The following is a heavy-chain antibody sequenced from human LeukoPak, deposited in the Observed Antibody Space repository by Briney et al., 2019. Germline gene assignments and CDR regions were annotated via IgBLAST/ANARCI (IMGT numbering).Heavy chain of an antibody. Sequence: ASVKVSCKASGGTFSSYAISWVRQAPGQGLEWMGWISAYNGNTNYAQKLQGRVTMTTDTSTSTAYMELRSLRSDDTAVYYCARDSSGWYASLDYWGQGTLVTVSS. V-gene: IGHV1-18*01. CDR1: GGTFSSYA. D-gene: IGHD6-19*01. CDR2: ISAYNGNT. CDR3: ARDSSGWYASLDY. J-gene: IGHJ4*02.